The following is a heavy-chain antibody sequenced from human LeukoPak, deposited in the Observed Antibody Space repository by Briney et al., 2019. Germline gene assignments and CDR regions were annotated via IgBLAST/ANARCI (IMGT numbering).Heavy chain of an antibody. D-gene: IGHD6-13*01. CDR2: IYPSGGST. V-gene: IGHV1-46*01. Sequence: ASVKVSCKASGYTFTSYAMTWVRQAPGQGLEWMGIIYPSGGSTSHAQKFQGRVTMTRDTSTSTVYMELSSLRSEDTAVYYCARDGSSWYGGYYYYGMDVWGQGTTVTVSS. J-gene: IGHJ6*02. CDR1: GYTFTSYA. CDR3: ARDGSSWYGGYYYYGMDV.